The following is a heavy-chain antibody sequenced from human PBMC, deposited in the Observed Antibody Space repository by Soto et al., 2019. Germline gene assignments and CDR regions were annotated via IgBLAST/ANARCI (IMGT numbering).Heavy chain of an antibody. V-gene: IGHV1-8*02. CDR3: ARPRQTGAVQAFDD. Sequence: ASVKVSCKASGYTFTSYDINWVRQATGQGLEWMGWMNPNSGNTGYAQTFQGRVTMTRNTSISTAYMELSSLRSEDTAVYYCARPRQTGAVQAFDDWGQGTLVTVSS. CDR1: GYTFTSYD. J-gene: IGHJ4*02. D-gene: IGHD7-27*01. CDR2: MNPNSGNT.